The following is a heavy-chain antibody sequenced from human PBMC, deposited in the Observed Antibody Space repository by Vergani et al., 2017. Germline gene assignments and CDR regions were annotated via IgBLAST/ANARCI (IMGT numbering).Heavy chain of an antibody. CDR3: ARAFTSFGVVSRRAFDI. V-gene: IGHV4-39*07. Sequence: QLKLQESGPGLVKPSEILSLTCTVSGGPVSSSSYSWGWIRQPTGKGLEWIGSIYYSGSTYYNPSLKRRVTISVATAKNQFSLKLSPVTAADTAVYYCARAFTSFGVVSRRAFDIWGQGTMVTVSS. D-gene: IGHD3-3*01. CDR2: IYYSGST. J-gene: IGHJ3*02. CDR1: GGPVSSSSYS.